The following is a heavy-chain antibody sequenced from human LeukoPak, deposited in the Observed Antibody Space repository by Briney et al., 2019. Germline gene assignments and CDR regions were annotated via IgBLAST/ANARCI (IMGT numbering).Heavy chain of an antibody. CDR3: ARGDYVWGSYRRDAFDI. CDR1: GYTFTGYY. V-gene: IGHV1-2*02. CDR2: INPNSGGT. J-gene: IGHJ3*02. Sequence: ASVKVSCKASGYTFTGYYMHWVRQAPGQGLEWMGWINPNSGGTNYAQKFQGRVTMTRDTSISTAYMELSRLRSDDTAVYYCARGDYVWGSYRRDAFDIWGRGTMVTVSS. D-gene: IGHD3-16*02.